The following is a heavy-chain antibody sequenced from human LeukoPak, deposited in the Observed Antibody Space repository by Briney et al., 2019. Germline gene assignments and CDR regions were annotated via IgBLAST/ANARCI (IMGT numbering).Heavy chain of an antibody. D-gene: IGHD2-2*02. Sequence: GGSLRLSCEASGFTFPDYYMSWIRQAPGKGLEWISYISYDSSTKYHAESVKGRFTISRDNAKNSLYLQMNSLRAEDTAVYYCAREEGGLVPAAVLDCWGQGTLVIVSS. V-gene: IGHV3-11*01. J-gene: IGHJ4*02. CDR1: GFTFPDYY. CDR2: ISYDSSTK. CDR3: AREEGGLVPAAVLDC.